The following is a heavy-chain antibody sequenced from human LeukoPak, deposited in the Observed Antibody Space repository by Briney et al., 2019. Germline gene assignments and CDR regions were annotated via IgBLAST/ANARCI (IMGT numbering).Heavy chain of an antibody. CDR2: ISDYNGNT. CDR1: GYIFTHYG. J-gene: IGHJ4*02. CDR3: ARDRSSSDY. D-gene: IGHD6-6*01. Sequence: SVNVSRKASGYIFTHYGISWVRQAPGQVQEWVGCISDYNGNTNYAQKLQGRVTMTTDTSTSTAYMELRGLRSDDTAVYYCARDRSSSDYWGQGTLVNVSP. V-gene: IGHV1-18*01.